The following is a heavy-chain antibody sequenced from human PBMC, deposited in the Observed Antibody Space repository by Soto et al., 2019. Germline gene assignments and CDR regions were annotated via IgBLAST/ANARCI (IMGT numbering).Heavy chain of an antibody. Sequence: PGGSLRLSCAASGFTFSSYAMSWVRQAPGKGLEWVSAISGSGGSTYYADSVKGRFTISRDNSKNTLYLQMNSLRAEDTAVYYCAKSLSSSWYGGYYFDYWGQGTLVTVSS. V-gene: IGHV3-23*01. CDR2: ISGSGGST. CDR3: AKSLSSSWYGGYYFDY. CDR1: GFTFSSYA. D-gene: IGHD6-13*01. J-gene: IGHJ4*02.